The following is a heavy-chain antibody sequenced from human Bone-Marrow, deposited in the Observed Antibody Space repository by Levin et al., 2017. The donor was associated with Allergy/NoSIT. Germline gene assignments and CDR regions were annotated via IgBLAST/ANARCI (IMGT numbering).Heavy chain of an antibody. CDR2: TRNKANSYTT. CDR3: VQMGADIS. D-gene: IGHD1-26*01. J-gene: IGHJ4*02. V-gene: IGHV3-72*01. CDR1: GFTFSDHY. Sequence: SCAASGFTFSDHYMDWVRQAPGKGLEWVGRTRNKANSYTTEYAASVKGRFTISRDDSKNSLYLQMNSLKTEDTAVYYCVQMGADISWGQGTLVTVSS.